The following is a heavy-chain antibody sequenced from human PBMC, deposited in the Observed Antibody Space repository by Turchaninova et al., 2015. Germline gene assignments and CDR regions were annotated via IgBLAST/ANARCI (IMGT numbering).Heavy chain of an antibody. CDR3: AKDLYCGGDCYYLDY. V-gene: IGHV3-23*04. D-gene: IGHD2-21*02. J-gene: IGHJ4*02. Sequence: EVQLVESGGGLVQRGGSLRLSCAASGFTVSSYAMGWVRQAQGKGREWVSAISGSGGSTYYADSVKGRFTISRDNSKNMLYLQMNSLRAEDTAVYYCAKDLYCGGDCYYLDYWGQGTLVTVSS. CDR1: GFTVSSYA. CDR2: ISGSGGST.